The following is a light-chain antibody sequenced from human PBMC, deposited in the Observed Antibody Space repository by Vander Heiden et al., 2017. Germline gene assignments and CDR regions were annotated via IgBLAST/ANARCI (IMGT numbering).Light chain of an antibody. J-gene: IGLJ3*02. CDR1: SGHNAYV. CDR3: QTWGPGIRV. CDR2: VNSDGTH. Sequence: QVVLTQSPSASGSLGGSVKLTCTLSSGHNAYVVAWHQQQPQKGPRVLMKVNSDGTHFKGAGIPDRFSGSSSGAERYLTISSLQSEDEADYYCQTWGPGIRVFGGGTKLTVL. V-gene: IGLV4-69*02.